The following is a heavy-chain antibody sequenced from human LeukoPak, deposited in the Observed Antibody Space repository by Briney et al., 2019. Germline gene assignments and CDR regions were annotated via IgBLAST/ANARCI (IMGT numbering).Heavy chain of an antibody. Sequence: SETLSLTCTVSGGSVNSYYWSWIRQPAGKGLEWIGRIYSSGSTNYKPSLKSRVTMSVDTSKNQFSLKLSSVTAADTAVYYCARGGSSWNSWFDPWGQGTLVTVSS. CDR3: ARGGSSWNSWFDP. V-gene: IGHV4-4*07. CDR1: GGSVNSYY. J-gene: IGHJ5*02. CDR2: IYSSGST. D-gene: IGHD6-13*01.